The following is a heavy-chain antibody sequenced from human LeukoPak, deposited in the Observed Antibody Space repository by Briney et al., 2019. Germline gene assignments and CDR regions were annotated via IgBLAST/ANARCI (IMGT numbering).Heavy chain of an antibody. CDR1: GSSFTSYW. J-gene: IGHJ5*02. CDR3: ARVQVVVVAANWFDP. CDR2: IYPGDSDT. V-gene: IGHV5-51*01. D-gene: IGHD2-15*01. Sequence: GGSLQISCQGSGSSFTSYWSGGVRQVPGKGREGMGIIYPGDSDTRYSPSFQGQVTISADKSISTAYLQWSSLKASDTAMYYCARVQVVVVAANWFDPWGQGTLVTVSS.